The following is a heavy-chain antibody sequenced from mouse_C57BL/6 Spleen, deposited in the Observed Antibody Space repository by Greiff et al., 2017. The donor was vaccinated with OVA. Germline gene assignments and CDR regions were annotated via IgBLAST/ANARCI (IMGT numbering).Heavy chain of an antibody. V-gene: IGHV1-55*01. CDR2: IYPGSGST. D-gene: IGHD2-3*01. Sequence: QVQLQQPGAELVKPGASVKMSCKASGYTFTSYWITWVKQRPGQGLEWIGDIYPGSGSTNYNEKFKSKATLTVDTSSSTAYMQLSSLTSEDSAVYYGAREGYDGYYVRYFDYWGQGTTLTVSS. J-gene: IGHJ2*01. CDR1: GYTFTSYW. CDR3: AREGYDGYYVRYFDY.